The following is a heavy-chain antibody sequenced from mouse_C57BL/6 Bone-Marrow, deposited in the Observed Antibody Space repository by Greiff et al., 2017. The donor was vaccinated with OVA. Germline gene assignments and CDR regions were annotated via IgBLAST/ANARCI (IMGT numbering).Heavy chain of an antibody. D-gene: IGHD1-1*01. V-gene: IGHV1-15*01. J-gene: IGHJ2*01. CDR3: TRPNYYGSSYDY. CDR1: GYTFTDYE. CDR2: IDPEPGGT. Sequence: QVTLKVSGAELVRPGASVTLSCKASGYTFTDYEMHWVKQTPVHGLEWIGAIDPEPGGTAYNQKFKGKAILTADKSSSTAYMELRSLTSEDSAVYYCTRPNYYGSSYDYWGQGTTLTVSS.